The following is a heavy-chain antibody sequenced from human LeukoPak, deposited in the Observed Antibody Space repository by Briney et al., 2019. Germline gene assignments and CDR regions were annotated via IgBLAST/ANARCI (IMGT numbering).Heavy chain of an antibody. Sequence: GKSLRLSCAASGFTFSGYPIHWVRQAPGKGLEWVAVISYDGSNKYYADSVKGRFTISRDSSRNTLFLHMNTLRAEDTAIYYCAKDRTVGASYWYFDLWGRGTLVTVSS. CDR2: ISYDGSNK. CDR1: GFTFSGYP. D-gene: IGHD1-26*01. V-gene: IGHV3-30-3*02. J-gene: IGHJ2*01. CDR3: AKDRTVGASYWYFDL.